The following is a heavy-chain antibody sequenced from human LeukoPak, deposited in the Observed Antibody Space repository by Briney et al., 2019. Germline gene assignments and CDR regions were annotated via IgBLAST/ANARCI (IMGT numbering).Heavy chain of an antibody. CDR1: GGSFSGYY. V-gene: IGHV4-34*01. J-gene: IGHJ4*02. D-gene: IGHD2-21*02. CDR3: ARGESGVVVTAIRQFDY. CDR2: INHSGST. Sequence: SETLSLTCAVYGGSFSGYYWSWIRQPPGKGLEWIGEINHSGSTNYNPSLKSRVTISVDTPKNQFSLKLSSVTAADTAVYYCARGESGVVVTAIRQFDYWGQGTLVTVSS.